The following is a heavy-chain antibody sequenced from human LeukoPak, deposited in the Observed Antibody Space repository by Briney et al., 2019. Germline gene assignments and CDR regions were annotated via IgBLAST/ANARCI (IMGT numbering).Heavy chain of an antibody. V-gene: IGHV1-69*13. D-gene: IGHD6-19*01. Sequence: SVKISCKASGGAFSRYTISWVRQAPGQGLEWMGGIIPMFDIPKYAQKFKGRVTITADESSSTAYMELSSLRSEDTAIYYCASAGIAVAGDGNWFDPWGQGTLVTVS. CDR1: GGAFSRYT. J-gene: IGHJ5*02. CDR3: ASAGIAVAGDGNWFDP. CDR2: IIPMFDIP.